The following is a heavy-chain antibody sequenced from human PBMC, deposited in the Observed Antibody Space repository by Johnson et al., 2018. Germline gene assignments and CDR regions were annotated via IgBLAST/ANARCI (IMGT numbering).Heavy chain of an antibody. Sequence: VQLVESGGGLVQHGGSLRLCCAASGFTFSSYAMSWVRQAPGKGLEWVSGISESGGSTYYADSVKGRFTIPSDNSKNTLYLQMNSLRAEDTAVYYCAKRYYGGNSGAFDIWGLGTMVTVPS. J-gene: IGHJ3*02. CDR3: AKRYYGGNSGAFDI. CDR1: GFTFSSYA. CDR2: ISESGGST. V-gene: IGHV3-23*04. D-gene: IGHD4-23*01.